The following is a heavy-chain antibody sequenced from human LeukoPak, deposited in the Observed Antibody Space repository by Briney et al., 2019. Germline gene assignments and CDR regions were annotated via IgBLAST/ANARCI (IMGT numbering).Heavy chain of an antibody. Sequence: GGSLRLSCAASGFTFSSYAMSWVRQAPGKGLEWVSGISGGGDRTHDADSVKGRFTISGDNSKNTVYLQMNSLRADDTAVYYCAKERSSGWPFDYWGQGTLVTVSS. D-gene: IGHD6-19*01. CDR2: ISGGGDRT. CDR1: GFTFSSYA. V-gene: IGHV3-23*01. J-gene: IGHJ4*02. CDR3: AKERSSGWPFDY.